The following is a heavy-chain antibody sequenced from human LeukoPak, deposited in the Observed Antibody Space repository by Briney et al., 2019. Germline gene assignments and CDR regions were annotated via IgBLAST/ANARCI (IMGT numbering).Heavy chain of an antibody. CDR2: ISSSSSTI. CDR3: ARENHKDFWSGYYRNWFDP. V-gene: IGHV3-48*01. CDR1: GFTFSSYS. J-gene: IGHJ5*02. Sequence: GGSLRLSCAASGFTFSSYSMNWVRQAPGKGLGWVSYISSSSSTIYYADSVKGRFTISRDNAKNSLYLQMNSLRAEDTAVYYCARENHKDFWSGYYRNWFDPWGQGTLVTVSS. D-gene: IGHD3-3*01.